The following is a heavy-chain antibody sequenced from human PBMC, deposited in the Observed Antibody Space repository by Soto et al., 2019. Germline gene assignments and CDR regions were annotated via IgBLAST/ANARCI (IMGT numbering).Heavy chain of an antibody. D-gene: IGHD2-8*01. CDR2: IYHSGST. V-gene: IGHV4-30-2*01. CDR3: ARGAPVRFDP. J-gene: IGHJ5*02. CDR1: GGSISSGGSS. Sequence: QLQLQESGSGLVKPSQTLSLTCAVSGGSISSGGSSWSWIGQPPGKGLEWSGYIYHSGSTYYNQSLKSRVTISVDRSTNQFSLKLSSVTAADTAVYYCARGAPVRFDPWGQGTLVTVSS.